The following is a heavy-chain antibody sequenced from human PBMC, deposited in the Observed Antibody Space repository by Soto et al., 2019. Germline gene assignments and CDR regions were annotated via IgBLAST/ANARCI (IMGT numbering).Heavy chain of an antibody. V-gene: IGHV3-23*01. Sequence: EVQVLESGGDLVQPGGSLRLSCAASGFTFSNYAMNWVRQAPGKGPEWVSGISAGRSTYYADSAKGRFTISRDNSKSTLFLQMDSLRAEDTALYYCTKVRGDPVWGKGTTVTVSS. CDR2: ISAGRST. J-gene: IGHJ6*04. CDR1: GFTFSNYA. CDR3: TKVRGDPV. D-gene: IGHD4-17*01.